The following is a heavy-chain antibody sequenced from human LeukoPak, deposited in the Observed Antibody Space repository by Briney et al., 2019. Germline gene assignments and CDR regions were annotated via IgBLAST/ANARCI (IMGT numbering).Heavy chain of an antibody. Sequence: GESLRLSCAASGFTVSSNYMSWVRQAPGKGLEWVSVIYSGGSTYYADSVKGRFTISRDNSKNTLYLQMNSLRAEDTAVYYCASESGEDSEDAFDIWGQGAMVTVSS. J-gene: IGHJ3*02. V-gene: IGHV3-66*02. CDR1: GFTVSSNY. CDR3: ASESGEDSEDAFDI. D-gene: IGHD1-26*01. CDR2: IYSGGST.